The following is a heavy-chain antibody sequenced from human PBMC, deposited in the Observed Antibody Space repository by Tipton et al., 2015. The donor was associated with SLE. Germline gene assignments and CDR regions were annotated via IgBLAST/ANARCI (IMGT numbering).Heavy chain of an antibody. CDR1: GFTFSSYG. J-gene: IGHJ4*02. V-gene: IGHV3-33*01. D-gene: IGHD3-3*01. CDR2: IWYDGSNK. CDR3: ARGLFFGAPLGY. Sequence: SLRLSCAASGFTFSSYGMHWVRQAPGKGLEWVAVIWYDGSNKYYADSVKGRFTISRDNSKNTLYLQMNSLRAEDTAVYYCARGLFFGAPLGYWGQGTLVTVSS.